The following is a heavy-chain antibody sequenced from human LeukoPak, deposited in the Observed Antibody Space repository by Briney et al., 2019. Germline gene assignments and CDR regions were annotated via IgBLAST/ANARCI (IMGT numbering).Heavy chain of an antibody. V-gene: IGHV3-23*01. Sequence: GGSLRLSCAASGFTFSSYAMSWVRQAPGKGLEWVSAISGSGGSTYYADSVKGRFTISRDNSKNTLYLQMNSLRAGDTAVYYCAKIRTPEWEPFDYWGQGTLVTVSS. CDR1: GFTFSSYA. D-gene: IGHD1-26*01. J-gene: IGHJ4*02. CDR2: ISGSGGST. CDR3: AKIRTPEWEPFDY.